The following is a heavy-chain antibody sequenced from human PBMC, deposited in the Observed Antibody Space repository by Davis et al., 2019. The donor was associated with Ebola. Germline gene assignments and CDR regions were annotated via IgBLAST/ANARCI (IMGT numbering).Heavy chain of an antibody. J-gene: IGHJ6*02. Sequence: PGGPLTLPCAASGFTFTTYSMTWVPQAPGKGWEWVSGISGSGTGTYYADSVKGRFTFSRDNSKNTLYLQMNSLRAEDTAVYYCAKGSLYGSRSITAGMDVWGQGTTVTVSS. CDR3: AKGSLYGSRSITAGMDV. D-gene: IGHD4-17*01. CDR2: ISGSGTGT. V-gene: IGHV3-23*01. CDR1: GFTFTTYS.